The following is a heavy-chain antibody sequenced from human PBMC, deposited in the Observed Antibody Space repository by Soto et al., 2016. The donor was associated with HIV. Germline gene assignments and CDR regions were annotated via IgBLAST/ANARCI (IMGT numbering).Heavy chain of an antibody. D-gene: IGHD4-17*01. CDR2: IYYSGGT. J-gene: IGHJ4*02. CDR1: GDSITNINYF. Sequence: QLQLQESGPGLVKPSETLSLTCSVSGDSITNINYFWGWIRQPPGKGLEWIGSIYYSGGTTYNPSLKSRVTISVDTSKKQFSVTLTSVTAADTAVYYCARLPTLTPLFDYWGQGTRVTVSS. V-gene: IGHV4-39*01. CDR3: ARLPTLTPLFDY.